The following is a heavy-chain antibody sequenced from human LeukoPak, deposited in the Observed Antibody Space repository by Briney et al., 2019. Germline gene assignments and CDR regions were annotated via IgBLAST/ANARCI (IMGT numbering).Heavy chain of an antibody. CDR2: ISWNSDSI. D-gene: IGHD6-13*01. J-gene: IGHJ4*02. CDR1: GFTFGDYA. V-gene: IGHV3-9*01. Sequence: PGRSLRLSCAASGFTFGDYAMHWVRQAPGKGLEWVSGISWNSDSIGYADSVKGRFTISRDNAKNSLFLQMSSLRVEDTAVYYCARESSGIAATDKIDFWGQGTLVTVSS. CDR3: ARESSGIAATDKIDF.